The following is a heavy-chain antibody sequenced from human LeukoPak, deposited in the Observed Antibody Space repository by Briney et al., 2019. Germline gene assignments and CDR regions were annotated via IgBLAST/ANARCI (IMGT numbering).Heavy chain of an antibody. J-gene: IGHJ4*02. D-gene: IGHD3-10*01. CDR2: INHSGST. V-gene: IGHV4-34*01. Sequence: PSETLSLTCAVYGGSFSGYYWSWIRQPPGKELEWIGEINHSGSTNYNPSLKSRVTISVDTSKNQFSLKLNSVTAADTAVYYCARVSQYHATGSPVGDYWGQGTLVTVSS. CDR3: ARVSQYHATGSPVGDY. CDR1: GGSFSGYY.